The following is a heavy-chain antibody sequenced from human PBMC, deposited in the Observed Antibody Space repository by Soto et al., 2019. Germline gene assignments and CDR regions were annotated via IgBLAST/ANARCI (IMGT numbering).Heavy chain of an antibody. CDR3: ARDCSSASFYRGGMDV. CDR1: GGSISSYY. CDR2: IFTSRSN. Sequence: QVQLQESGPGLVKPSETLSLTCTVSGGSISSYYWSWIRQPAGKGLEWIGRIFTSRSNNYNPSLKSRVTMSVDTSKNQFSLKLSSVTAADTAVYYCARDCSSASFYRGGMDVWGQGTTVTVSS. J-gene: IGHJ6*02. V-gene: IGHV4-4*07. D-gene: IGHD2-2*02.